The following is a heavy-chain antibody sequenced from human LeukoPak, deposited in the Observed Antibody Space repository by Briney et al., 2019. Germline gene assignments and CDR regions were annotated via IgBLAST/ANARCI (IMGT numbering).Heavy chain of an antibody. D-gene: IGHD3-10*01. J-gene: IGHJ1*01. CDR2: IYSDGNT. CDR3: ARVSGLGMNEYYQH. CDR1: GYSVSNNY. Sequence: GGSLRLSCAPSGYSVSNNYMSWVRQAPGKGLEWVSVIYSDGNTYYANSVKGRFTISRDNSKNTLYLQMNSVRVEDTAVYYCARVSGLGMNEYYQHWGQAPWSPSPQ. V-gene: IGHV3-66*01.